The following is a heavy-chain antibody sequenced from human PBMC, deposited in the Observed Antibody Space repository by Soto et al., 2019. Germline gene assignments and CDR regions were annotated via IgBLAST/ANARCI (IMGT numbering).Heavy chain of an antibody. Sequence: QLQLQESGSGLVKPSQTLSLTCAVSGGSISSGGYSWSWIRQPPGKGLEWIGYIYHSGSTYYNPSLRRQATISVDRSKNQFSLKLSSVTAADTAVYYCARGMTTVTTLDYWGQGTLVTVSS. CDR1: GGSISSGGYS. CDR2: IYHSGST. D-gene: IGHD4-4*01. CDR3: ARGMTTVTTLDY. V-gene: IGHV4-30-2*01. J-gene: IGHJ4*02.